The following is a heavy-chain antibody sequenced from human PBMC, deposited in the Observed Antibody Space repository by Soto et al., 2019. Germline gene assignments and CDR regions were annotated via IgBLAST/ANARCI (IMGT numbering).Heavy chain of an antibody. V-gene: IGHV1-8*01. D-gene: IGHD3-3*01. CDR1: GYTFTSYD. CDR2: MNPNSGNT. Sequence: VKVSCKASGYTFTSYDINWVRQATGQGLEWMGWMNPNSGNTGYAQKFQGRVTMTRNTSISTAYMEPSSLRSEDTAVYYCARGVSRITIFGVVTDPRRYMDVWGKGTTVTVSS. CDR3: ARGVSRITIFGVVTDPRRYMDV. J-gene: IGHJ6*03.